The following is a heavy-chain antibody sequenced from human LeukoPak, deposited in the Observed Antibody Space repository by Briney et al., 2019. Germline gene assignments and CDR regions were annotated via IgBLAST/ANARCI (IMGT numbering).Heavy chain of an antibody. J-gene: IGHJ6*02. CDR3: ARLFTLVGRHGLDV. CDR1: GFSFTDHW. V-gene: IGHV5-51*01. CDR2: IYPGDSDT. D-gene: IGHD1-26*01. Sequence: GESLKISCKSFGFSFTDHWVAWVRQMPGKGPEWMGIIYPGDSDTRYSPSFQGQVTISADRSAATAFLHVNSLKASDTAIYYCARLFTLVGRHGLDVWGQGTTVTVSS.